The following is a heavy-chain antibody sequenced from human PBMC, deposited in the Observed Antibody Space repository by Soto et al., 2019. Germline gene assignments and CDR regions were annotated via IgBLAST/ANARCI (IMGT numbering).Heavy chain of an antibody. CDR3: ARDAAVPGESDRFDY. CDR2: AYHNGLT. CDR1: GDSISTNVW. D-gene: IGHD2-15*01. J-gene: IGHJ4*02. Sequence: SETLSLTCAVSGDSISTNVWWSWVRQPPGKGLEWIGEAYHNGLTNYNPSLKSRVTMSVDTSKNEFSLKLTSVTAADTAIYYCARDAAVPGESDRFDYWGQGTLVTDSS. V-gene: IGHV4-4*02.